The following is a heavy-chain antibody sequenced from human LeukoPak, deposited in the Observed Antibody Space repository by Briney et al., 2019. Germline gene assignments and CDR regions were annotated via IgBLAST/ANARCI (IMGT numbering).Heavy chain of an antibody. D-gene: IGHD2/OR15-2a*01. CDR2: IKQDGSEK. J-gene: IGHJ4*02. CDR1: GFTFSSYS. Sequence: GSLRLSCAASGFTFSSYSMNWVRQAPGKGLEWVANIKQDGSEKYYVDSVKGRFTISRDNAKNSLYLQMNSLRAEDTAVYYCARKIGDWGQGTLVTVSS. CDR3: ARKIGD. V-gene: IGHV3-7*01.